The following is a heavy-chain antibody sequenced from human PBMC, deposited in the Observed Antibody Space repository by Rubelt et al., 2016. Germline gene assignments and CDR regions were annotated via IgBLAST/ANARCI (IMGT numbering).Heavy chain of an antibody. J-gene: IGHJ3*01. D-gene: IGHD1-26*01. CDR3: ARDDPYSDHLDDTFDV. V-gene: IGHV3-21*01. CDR1: GFTVSSNY. CDR2: ISGDSNYI. Sequence: EVQLVESGGGLIQPGGSLRLSCAASGFTVSSNYMSWVRQAPGKGLEWVSSISGDSNYIYYEDSVKGRFTISNDNAKRSGHLHMNSLRVEDTGLYYCARDDPYSDHLDDTFDVWGQGTMVSVSS.